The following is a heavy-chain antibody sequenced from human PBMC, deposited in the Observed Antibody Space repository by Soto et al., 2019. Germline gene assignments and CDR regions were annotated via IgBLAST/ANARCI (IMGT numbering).Heavy chain of an antibody. CDR3: GRAGRAVASTRSLEV. Sequence: QVQLVQSGAEVKKPGSSVKVSCKASGGTFSSYAISWVRQAPGQGLEWMGGIIPIFGTANYAQEFQGRVTITADESTRPAYMELSILRAEDTAEYYCGRAGRAVASTRSLEVWGQGTMVTVSS. V-gene: IGHV1-69*01. D-gene: IGHD6-19*01. CDR1: GGTFSSYA. CDR2: IIPIFGTA. J-gene: IGHJ6*02.